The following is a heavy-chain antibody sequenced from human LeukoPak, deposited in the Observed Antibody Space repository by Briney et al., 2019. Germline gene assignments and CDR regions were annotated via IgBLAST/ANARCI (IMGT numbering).Heavy chain of an antibody. CDR1: GGSISLSYYY. CDR2: VYYSGTT. V-gene: IGHV4-39*07. J-gene: IGHJ3*02. D-gene: IGHD6-19*01. Sequence: SETLSLTCSVSGGSISLSYYYWGWIRQPPGKALEWIGSVYYSGTTSYNPSLKSRVTISVDTSKNQFSLKLSSVTAADTAVYYCAREEWLVLGAFDIWGQGTMVTVSS. CDR3: AREEWLVLGAFDI.